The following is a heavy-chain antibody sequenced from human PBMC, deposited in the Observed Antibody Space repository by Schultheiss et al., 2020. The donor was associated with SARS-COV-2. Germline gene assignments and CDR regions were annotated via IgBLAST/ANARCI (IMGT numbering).Heavy chain of an antibody. Sequence: SETLSLTCTVSGGSISSDGYYWSWIRQHPGKGLEWIGYIYHSGSTYYNPSLKSRVTISVDRSKNQFSLKLSSVTAADTAVYYCARAGYSSGWPDYWGQGTLVTVSS. CDR3: ARAGYSSGWPDY. V-gene: IGHV4-30-2*01. CDR1: GGSISSDGYY. J-gene: IGHJ4*02. D-gene: IGHD6-19*01. CDR2: IYHSGST.